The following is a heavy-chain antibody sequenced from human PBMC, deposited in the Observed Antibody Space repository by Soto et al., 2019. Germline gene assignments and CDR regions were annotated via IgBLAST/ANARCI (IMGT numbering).Heavy chain of an antibody. J-gene: IGHJ4*01. D-gene: IGHD6-6*01. CDR1: GYTFTNNG. V-gene: IGHV1-18*01. CDR2: VSAYNGER. CDR3: SRGTSIPASGDY. Sequence: QVQLVQSGAEVKKPGASVKVSCKASGYTFTNNGINWVRQAPGQGLEWLGWVSAYNGERRYAQRVQARVIMTTDTSTTTAYMELRSLRSDATAGYCCSRGTSIPASGDYWCQGTRVTVSS.